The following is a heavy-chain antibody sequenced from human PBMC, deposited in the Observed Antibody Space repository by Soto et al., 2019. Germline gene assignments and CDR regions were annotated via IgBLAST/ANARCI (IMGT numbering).Heavy chain of an antibody. CDR1: GGSFSGYY. Sequence: PSETLSLTCAVYGGSFSGYYWSWIRQPPGKGLEWIGEINHSGSTNYNPSLKSRITISVDTSKNQFSLKLSSVTAADTAVYYCARGKGRGADYWGQGTLVTVSS. CDR2: INHSGST. D-gene: IGHD3-10*01. V-gene: IGHV4-34*01. CDR3: ARGKGRGADY. J-gene: IGHJ4*02.